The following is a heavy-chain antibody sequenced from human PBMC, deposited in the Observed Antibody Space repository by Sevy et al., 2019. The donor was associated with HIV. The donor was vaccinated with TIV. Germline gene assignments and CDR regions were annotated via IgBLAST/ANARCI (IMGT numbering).Heavy chain of an antibody. V-gene: IGHV3-74*01. D-gene: IGHD3-16*01. Sequence: GGSLRLSCAGSGFSITSYSMHWVRQAPGKGLVWVSRMNEDGSVTNHADSVRGRFTISRDNAKNTLYLQMNSLGVEDTAVYYCVKDFGGPTDYWGQGTLVTVSS. CDR2: MNEDGSVT. CDR1: GFSITSYS. CDR3: VKDFGGPTDY. J-gene: IGHJ4*02.